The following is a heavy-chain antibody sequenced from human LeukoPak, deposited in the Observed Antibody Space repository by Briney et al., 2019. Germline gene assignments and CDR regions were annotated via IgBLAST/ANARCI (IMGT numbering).Heavy chain of an antibody. D-gene: IGHD1-26*01. CDR3: ASSGSYRFDY. V-gene: IGHV3-7*01. CDR2: IKKDGSEK. J-gene: IGHJ4*02. CDR1: GFTLSSFW. Sequence: GGSLRLSCAASGFTLSSFWMNWVRQAPGKGLEWVANIKKDGSEKYYVDSVKGRFTISRDNAKNSLYLQMNSLRDEDTAVYYCASSGSYRFDYWGQGTLVTVSS.